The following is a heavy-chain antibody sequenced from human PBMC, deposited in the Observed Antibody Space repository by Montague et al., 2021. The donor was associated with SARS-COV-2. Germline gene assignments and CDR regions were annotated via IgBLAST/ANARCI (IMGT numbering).Heavy chain of an antibody. J-gene: IGHJ4*02. CDR3: ASQVPDFWSGIDY. V-gene: IGHV4-59*01. CDR1: GGSISSYY. Sequence: SETLSLTCTVSGGSISSYYWSWIRQPPGKGLEWIGYIYYSGSTNYNPSLKIRVTISVDTSKNQFSLTLSSVTAADAAVYFCASQVPDFWSGIDYWGQGTLVTVSS. D-gene: IGHD3-3*01. CDR2: IYYSGST.